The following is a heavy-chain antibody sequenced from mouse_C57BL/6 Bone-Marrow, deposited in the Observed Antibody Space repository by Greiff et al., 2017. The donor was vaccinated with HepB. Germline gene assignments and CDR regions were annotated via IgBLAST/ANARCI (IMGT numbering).Heavy chain of an antibody. CDR1: GYTFTNYW. CDR3: ARLSYFDY. J-gene: IGHJ2*01. V-gene: IGHV1-63*01. CDR2: IYPGGGYT. Sequence: VQLQQSGAELVRPGTSVKMSCKASGYTFTNYWIGWAKQRPGHGLEWIGDIYPGGGYTNYNEKFKGKATLTADKSSSTAYMQFSSQTSEDSAIYYCARLSYFDYWGQGTTLTVSS.